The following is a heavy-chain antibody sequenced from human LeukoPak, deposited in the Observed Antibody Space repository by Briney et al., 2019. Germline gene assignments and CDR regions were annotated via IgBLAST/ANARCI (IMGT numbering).Heavy chain of an antibody. CDR1: GFTFSSNG. V-gene: IGHV3-33*01. CDR2: IWYDGSNK. Sequence: GESLRLSCAASGFTFSSNGMHWVRQAPGKGLEWVAVIWYDGSNKYYADSVKGRFTISRDNSKNTLYLQMNSLRAGDTAVYYCARDHARRYFDWFFDYWGQGTLVTVSS. D-gene: IGHD3-9*01. J-gene: IGHJ4*02. CDR3: ARDHARRYFDWFFDY.